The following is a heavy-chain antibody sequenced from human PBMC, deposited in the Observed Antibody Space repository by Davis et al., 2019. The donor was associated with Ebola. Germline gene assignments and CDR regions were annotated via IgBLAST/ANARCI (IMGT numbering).Heavy chain of an antibody. Sequence: SQTLSLTCTLSTASISSYYWSWIRPPPGKGLEWIGEINHSGSTNYNPSLKSRVTISVDTSKNQFSLKLSSVTAADTAVYYCARGPHSLGLDPWGQGTLVTVSS. J-gene: IGHJ5*02. CDR1: TASISSYY. V-gene: IGHV4-34*01. CDR3: ARGPHSLGLDP. D-gene: IGHD3-16*01. CDR2: INHSGST.